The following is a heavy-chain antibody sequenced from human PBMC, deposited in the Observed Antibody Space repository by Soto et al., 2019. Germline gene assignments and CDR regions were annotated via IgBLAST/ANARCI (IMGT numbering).Heavy chain of an antibody. CDR3: VRVVKNWNSYYYYYMDV. D-gene: IGHD1-1*01. Sequence: ASVKVSCKASGYTFTSYDINWVRQATGQGLEWMGWMNPNSGNTGYAQKFQGRVTMTRNTSISTAYMELSSPRSEDTAVYYCVRVVKNWNSYYYYYMDVWGKVTTVTFSS. V-gene: IGHV1-8*01. CDR1: GYTFTSYD. J-gene: IGHJ6*03. CDR2: MNPNSGNT.